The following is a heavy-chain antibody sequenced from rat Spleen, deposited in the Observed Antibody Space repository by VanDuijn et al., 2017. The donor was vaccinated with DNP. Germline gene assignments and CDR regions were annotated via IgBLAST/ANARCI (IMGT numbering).Heavy chain of an antibody. D-gene: IGHD1-4*01. CDR1: GYSITSNY. J-gene: IGHJ2*01. Sequence: EVQLQVSGPGLVKPSQSLSLTCSVTGYSITSNYWGWIRKFPGHKLEYIGHISYSGSTTSNPSLKSRISITRDISKNQFFLRLNSATPEDTATYFCARWTRYFDYWGQGIMVTVSS. CDR3: ARWTRYFDY. CDR2: ISYSGST. V-gene: IGHV3-1*01.